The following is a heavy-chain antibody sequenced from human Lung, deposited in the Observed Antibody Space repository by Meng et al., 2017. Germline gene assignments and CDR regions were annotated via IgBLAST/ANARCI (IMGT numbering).Heavy chain of an antibody. CDR3: ATRGNPYLNC. CDR2: INTYNGKT. J-gene: IGHJ4*02. V-gene: IGHV1-18*01. Sequence: QGTLVEAWGEWKKPGASVKASCEASGYTLSSDGFSWVRQAPGQGLEWLGWINTYNGKTDYAQKFQGRITMTTDTFTSTAYMELRNLRSDDTAVYYCATRGNPYLNCWGQGTLVTVSS. CDR1: GYTLSSDG.